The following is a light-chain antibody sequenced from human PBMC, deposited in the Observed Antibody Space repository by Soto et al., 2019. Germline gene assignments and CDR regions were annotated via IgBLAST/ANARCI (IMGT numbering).Light chain of an antibody. CDR3: SSFTSTSTFV. CDR2: EVS. CDR1: SNDVGGYNY. V-gene: IGLV2-14*01. Sequence: QSVLAQPASGSGSPGQSITMSGTGTSNDVGGYNYVSWFQQHPGKAPKLLIFEVSNRPSGVPHRFSGSKSGNTASLTISGLQAEDEADYYCSSFTSTSTFVFGSGTKVTVL. J-gene: IGLJ1*01.